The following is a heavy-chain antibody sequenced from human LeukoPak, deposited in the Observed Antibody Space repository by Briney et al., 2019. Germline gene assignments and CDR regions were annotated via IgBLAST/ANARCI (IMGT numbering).Heavy chain of an antibody. CDR1: GGSFSGYY. J-gene: IGHJ4*02. CDR2: INHSGRT. CDR3: ARGLSPRINMVRGVRPPFRGVFDY. D-gene: IGHD3-10*01. Sequence: PSETLSLTCAVYGGSFSGYYWSWIRQPPGKGLEWVGEINHSGRTNYNPSLKSRVTISVDTSKYQSSLKLSSVTAADTAVYYCARGLSPRINMVRGVRPPFRGVFDYWGEGTLVTVSS. V-gene: IGHV4-34*01.